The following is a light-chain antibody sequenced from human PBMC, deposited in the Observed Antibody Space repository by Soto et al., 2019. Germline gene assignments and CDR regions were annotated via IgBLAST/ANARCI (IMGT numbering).Light chain of an antibody. CDR2: DAS. CDR1: QSVSSY. Sequence: EIVLTQSPATLSLSPGERATLSCRASQSVSSYLAWYQQKPGQAPRLLIYDASNRATGIPARFSGSGSGTGFTLTISSLXPEDFAVYYCQQRSNWLPITFGQGTRLEIK. V-gene: IGKV3-11*01. CDR3: QQRSNWLPIT. J-gene: IGKJ5*01.